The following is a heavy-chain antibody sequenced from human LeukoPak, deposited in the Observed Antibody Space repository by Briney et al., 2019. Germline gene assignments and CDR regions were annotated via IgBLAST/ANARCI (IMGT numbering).Heavy chain of an antibody. V-gene: IGHV5-51*01. CDR2: IYPGDSET. CDR3: VRHVMVRGMELPSGS. Sequence: GESLKISCKGSGYSFPIYWIGWVRQMPGKGLEWMGIIYPGDSETKYSPSFQGQVTISADKSISIAYLQWSSLKASDTAMYYCVRHVMVRGMELPSGSWGQGTLVTVSS. D-gene: IGHD3-10*01. J-gene: IGHJ5*02. CDR1: GYSFPIYW.